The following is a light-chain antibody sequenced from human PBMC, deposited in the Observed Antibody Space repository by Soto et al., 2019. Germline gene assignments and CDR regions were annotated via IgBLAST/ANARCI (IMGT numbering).Light chain of an antibody. CDR1: SSDGGGYNY. CDR3: SSYTSSSTLCV. V-gene: IGLV2-14*01. CDR2: DVS. J-gene: IGLJ1*01. Sequence: QSVLTQPASVSGSPGQSITISCTGTSSDGGGYNYVSWYQQHPGKAPKLMIYDVSNRPSGVSNRFSGSKSGNTASLTISGLQAEDEADYYCSSYTSSSTLCVFGTGTKLTVL.